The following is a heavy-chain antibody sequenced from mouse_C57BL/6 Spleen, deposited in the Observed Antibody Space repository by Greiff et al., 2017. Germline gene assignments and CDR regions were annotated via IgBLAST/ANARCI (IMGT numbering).Heavy chain of an antibody. Sequence: QVQLQQPGAELVMPLASVKLSCKASGYTFTSYWMHWVKQRPGQGLEWIGEIDPSDSYTNYNQKFKGKSTLTVDKSSSTAYMQISSLTSEDSAVYYCARRDYWGQGTLVTVSA. CDR2: IDPSDSYT. CDR3: ARRDY. D-gene: IGHD3-3*01. V-gene: IGHV1-69*01. CDR1: GYTFTSYW. J-gene: IGHJ3*01.